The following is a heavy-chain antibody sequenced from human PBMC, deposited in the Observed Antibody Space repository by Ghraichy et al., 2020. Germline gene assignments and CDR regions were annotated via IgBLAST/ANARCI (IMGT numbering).Heavy chain of an antibody. CDR2: ISSSGSTI. CDR3: ARGSVDYWPHYYYYGMDV. J-gene: IGHJ6*02. D-gene: IGHD4-11*01. Sequence: GGSLRLSCAASGFTFSDYYMSWIRQAPGKGLEWVSYISSSGSTIYYADSVKGRFTISRDNAKNSLYLQMNSLRAEDTAVYYCARGSVDYWPHYYYYGMDVWGQGTTVTVSS. CDR1: GFTFSDYY. V-gene: IGHV3-11*01.